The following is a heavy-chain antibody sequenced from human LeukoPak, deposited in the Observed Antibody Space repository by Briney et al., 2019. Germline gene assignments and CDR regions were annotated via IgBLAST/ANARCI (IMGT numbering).Heavy chain of an antibody. CDR2: ISGSGGST. V-gene: IGHV3-23*01. CDR1: GFTFSSYA. J-gene: IGHJ6*03. D-gene: IGHD5-12*01. CDR3: AKREWLRSYYYYYMDV. Sequence: GGSLRLSCAASGFTFSSYAMSWVRQAPGKGLEWVSAISGSGGSTYYADSVKGRFTISRDNSKNTLYLQMNSLRAEDTAVYYCAKREWLRSYYYYYMDVWGKGTTVTVSS.